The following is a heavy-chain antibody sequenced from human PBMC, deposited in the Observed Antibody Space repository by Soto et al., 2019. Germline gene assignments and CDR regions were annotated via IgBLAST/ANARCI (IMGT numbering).Heavy chain of an antibody. CDR3: ARHFYAYLDC. CDR2: IYPGDSDT. Sequence: PGESLKISWKGSGYSFTNYWIDWVRQMPRKGLGWMGIIYPGDSDTRYSPSFQGQVTISADSSKNTAYLQWSSLKASDTAMYYCARHFYAYLDCWGQEPLVTV. CDR1: GYSFTNYW. V-gene: IGHV5-51*01. J-gene: IGHJ4*02. D-gene: IGHD3-16*01.